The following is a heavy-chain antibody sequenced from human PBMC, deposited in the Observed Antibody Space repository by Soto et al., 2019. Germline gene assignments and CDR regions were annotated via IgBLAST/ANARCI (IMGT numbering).Heavy chain of an antibody. Sequence: GASVKVSCKASGGTFGSQGIAWVRQAPGQGLEWMGGFIAMLGTPTYAKKVQGRATISADESLTSSYLELRSLRSEDTGVYFCARGAMANFDYWGQGTVVTV. CDR3: ARGAMANFDY. J-gene: IGHJ4*02. V-gene: IGHV1-69*13. CDR2: FIAMLGTP. D-gene: IGHD5-18*01. CDR1: GGTFGSQG.